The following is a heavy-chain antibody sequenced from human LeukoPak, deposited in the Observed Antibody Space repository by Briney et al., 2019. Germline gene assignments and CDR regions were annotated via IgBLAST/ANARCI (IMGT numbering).Heavy chain of an antibody. Sequence: TSETLSLTCAVYGGSFSGYFWNWIRQPPGKGLEWIGEINHSGSTNYNPSLKSRVTILVDTSKNQFSLKLSSVTAADTAVYCCARRGLRGSSGWYWFDPWGQGTLVTVSS. CDR3: ARRGLRGSSGWYWFDP. V-gene: IGHV4-34*01. CDR2: INHSGST. D-gene: IGHD6-19*01. CDR1: GGSFSGYF. J-gene: IGHJ5*02.